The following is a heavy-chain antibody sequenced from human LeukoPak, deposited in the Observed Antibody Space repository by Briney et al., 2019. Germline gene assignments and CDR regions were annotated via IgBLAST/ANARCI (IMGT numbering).Heavy chain of an antibody. CDR3: ARGHIHCSGGSCYGDYYYGMDA. D-gene: IGHD2-15*01. V-gene: IGHV4-59*01. CDR2: IYYSGST. J-gene: IGHJ6*02. CDR1: GGSISSYY. Sequence: AESLSLSCTVSGGSISSYYRSWIRQPPGKGLEWVGYIYYSGSTNYNPSLKSTVTISVDTSKSPFSPELSSVTAEDTAVYSCARGHIHCSGGSCYGDYYYGMDAWGQGTTVTVSS.